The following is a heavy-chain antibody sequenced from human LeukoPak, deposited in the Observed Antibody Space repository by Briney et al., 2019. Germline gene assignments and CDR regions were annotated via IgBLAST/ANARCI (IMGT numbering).Heavy chain of an antibody. CDR2: INHNGNVN. J-gene: IGHJ6*02. CDR1: GFTFSSYW. V-gene: IGHV3-7*03. Sequence: GGSLRLSCAASGFTFSSYWMHRVRQAPGKGLEWVASINHNGNVNYYVDSVKGRFTVSRDNAKNSLYLQMSNLRAEDTAVYFCARGGGLDVWGQGATVTVSS. D-gene: IGHD3-16*01. CDR3: ARGGGLDV.